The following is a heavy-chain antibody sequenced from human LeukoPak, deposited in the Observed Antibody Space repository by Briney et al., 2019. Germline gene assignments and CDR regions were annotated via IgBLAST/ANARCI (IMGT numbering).Heavy chain of an antibody. Sequence: ASVKVSCKASGYTFTSYAMNWVRQAPGQGLEWMGRIIPIHGTANYAQKFQGRVTITADKSTSTAYMELGSLRSEDTAVYYCARAPDGGAFDIWGQGTMVTVSS. D-gene: IGHD3-16*01. V-gene: IGHV1-69*04. CDR3: ARAPDGGAFDI. J-gene: IGHJ3*02. CDR2: IIPIHGTA. CDR1: GYTFTSYA.